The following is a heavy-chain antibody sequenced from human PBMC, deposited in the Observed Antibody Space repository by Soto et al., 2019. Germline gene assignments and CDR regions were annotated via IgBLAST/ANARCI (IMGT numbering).Heavy chain of an antibody. J-gene: IGHJ4*02. CDR1: GYSSTSYW. V-gene: IGHV5-10-1*01. CDR3: ARGVKMATHHKYYFDY. D-gene: IGHD5-12*01. CDR2: IDASDSST. Sequence: PGESLKISCKGSGYSSTSYWITWGRQMPGKGLERVGRIDASDSSTNYSPSFRGHVTISSDRSTNTSYLQWSSLNAADTAMYYCARGVKMATHHKYYFDYWGQGTLVTVSS.